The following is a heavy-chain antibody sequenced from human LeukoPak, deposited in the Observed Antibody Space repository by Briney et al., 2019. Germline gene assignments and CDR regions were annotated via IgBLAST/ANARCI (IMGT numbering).Heavy chain of an antibody. CDR1: RFTFSSYE. D-gene: IGHD3-3*01. CDR2: INHSGST. V-gene: IGHV4-34*01. J-gene: IGHJ4*02. Sequence: GSLRLSCAASRFTFSSYEMNWVRQAPGKGLEWIGEINHSGSTNYNPSLKSRVTISVDTSKNQFSLKLSSVTAADTAVYYCARGLLVWDFWSGYYPNYLDYWGQGTLVTVSS. CDR3: ARGLLVWDFWSGYYPNYLDY.